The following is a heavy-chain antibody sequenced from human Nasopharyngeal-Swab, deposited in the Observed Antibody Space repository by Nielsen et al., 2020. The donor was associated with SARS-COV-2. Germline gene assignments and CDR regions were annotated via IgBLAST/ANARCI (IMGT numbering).Heavy chain of an antibody. CDR1: GFTFSSYA. J-gene: IGHJ4*02. CDR3: AKDGIVGATGGY. D-gene: IGHD1-26*01. CDR2: ISGSGGST. Sequence: GESLKISCAASGFTFSSYAMSWVRQAPGKGLEWVSAISGSGGSTDYADSVKGRFTISRDNSKNTLYLQMNSLRAEDTAVYYCAKDGIVGATGGYWGQGTLVTVSS. V-gene: IGHV3-23*01.